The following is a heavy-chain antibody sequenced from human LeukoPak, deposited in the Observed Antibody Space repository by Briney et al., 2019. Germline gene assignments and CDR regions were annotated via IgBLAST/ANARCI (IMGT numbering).Heavy chain of an antibody. D-gene: IGHD5-24*01. CDR1: GGSISSYY. V-gene: IGHV4-59*01. Sequence: PSETLSLTCTVSGGSISSYYWSWIRQPPGKGLEWIGYIYYSGSTNYNPPLKSRVTISVDTSKNQFSLKLSSVTAADTAVYYCARSRDGYNPWDYWGQGTLVTVSS. CDR3: ARSRDGYNPWDY. J-gene: IGHJ4*02. CDR2: IYYSGST.